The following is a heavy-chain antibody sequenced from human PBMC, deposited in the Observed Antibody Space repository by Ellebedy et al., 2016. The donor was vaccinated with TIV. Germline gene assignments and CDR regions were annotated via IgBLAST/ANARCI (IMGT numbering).Heavy chain of an antibody. D-gene: IGHD3-10*01. V-gene: IGHV3-21*01. Sequence: GESLKISCAASGFIFSSYSMNWVRQAPGKGLAWVSSISSSDHYIHYADSVKGRFTISRDNAKNSLYLQMNGLRAEDTAVYYCARDSGTRLDYYGMDVWGQGTTVTVSS. CDR1: GFIFSSYS. J-gene: IGHJ6*02. CDR2: ISSSDHYI. CDR3: ARDSGTRLDYYGMDV.